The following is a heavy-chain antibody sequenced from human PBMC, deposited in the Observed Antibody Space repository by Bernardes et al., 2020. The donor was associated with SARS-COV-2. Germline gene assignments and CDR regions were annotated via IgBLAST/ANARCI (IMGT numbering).Heavy chain of an antibody. CDR3: ARDGRISVPGTDYFDF. Sequence: SQTLSLTCAVSYDAISSGSFYWSLLRQPAGKGLEWVGRISASGSTNYNPSLKSRVTMSVDTSKNQFSLKLTSVTAADTAVYYCARDGRISVPGTDYFDFWGQGILVTVSS. V-gene: IGHV4-61*02. CDR2: ISASGST. CDR1: YDAISSGSFY. J-gene: IGHJ4*02. D-gene: IGHD6-19*01.